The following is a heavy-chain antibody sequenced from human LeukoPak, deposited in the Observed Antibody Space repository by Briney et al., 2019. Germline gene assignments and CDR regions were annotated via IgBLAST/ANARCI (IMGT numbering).Heavy chain of an antibody. Sequence: GGSLRLSCAASGFTFSRSSMNWVRQAPGKGLEWVSCISSSSSYMYYVDSVKGRFTISRDNAKNSLYLQMNSLRAEDTAVYYCAELGITMIGGVWGKGTTVTISS. CDR2: ISSSSSYM. D-gene: IGHD3-10*02. CDR1: GFTFSRSS. V-gene: IGHV3-21*01. J-gene: IGHJ6*04. CDR3: AELGITMIGGV.